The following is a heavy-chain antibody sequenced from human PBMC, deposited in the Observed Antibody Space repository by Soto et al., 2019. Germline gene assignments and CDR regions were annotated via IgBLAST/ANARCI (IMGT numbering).Heavy chain of an antibody. Sequence: GGSLRLSCAASGFTFSDHYMDWVRQAPGKGLEWVGRTRNKANSYTTEYAASVKGRFTISRDDSKNSLYLQMNSLQTEDTAVYYCTRGGCSYYYYYGMDVWGQGTAVTVSS. D-gene: IGHD6-13*01. J-gene: IGHJ6*02. CDR1: GFTFSDHY. CDR2: TRNKANSYTT. CDR3: TRGGCSYYYYYGMDV. V-gene: IGHV3-72*01.